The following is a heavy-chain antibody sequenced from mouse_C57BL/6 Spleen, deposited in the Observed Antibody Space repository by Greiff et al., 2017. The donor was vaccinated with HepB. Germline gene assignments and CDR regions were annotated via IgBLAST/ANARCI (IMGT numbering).Heavy chain of an antibody. CDR3: ARDRDAYYSNLFAY. CDR2: INPNNGGT. CDR1: GYTFTDYY. Sequence: EVQLQQSGPELVKPGASVKISCKASGYTFTDYYMNWVKQSHGKSLEWIGDINPNNGGTSYNQKFKGKATLTVDKSSSTAYMELRSLTSEDSAVYYCARDRDAYYSNLFAYWGQRTLVTVSA. V-gene: IGHV1-26*01. J-gene: IGHJ3*01. D-gene: IGHD2-5*01.